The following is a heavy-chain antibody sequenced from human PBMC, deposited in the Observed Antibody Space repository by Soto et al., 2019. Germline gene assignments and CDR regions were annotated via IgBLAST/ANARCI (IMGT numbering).Heavy chain of an antibody. CDR2: IYPGDSDT. V-gene: IGHV5-51*01. Sequence: EVQLVQSGAEVKKPGESLKISCKGSGYSFTSYWIGWVRQMPGKGLEWMGIIYPGDSDTRYSPSFQGQVTISADKSISTAYLQWSSLKASDTAMYYCARRRSGWSGGDYYYYGMDGWGQGTTVTVSS. D-gene: IGHD6-19*01. CDR1: GYSFTSYW. CDR3: ARRRSGWSGGDYYYYGMDG. J-gene: IGHJ6*02.